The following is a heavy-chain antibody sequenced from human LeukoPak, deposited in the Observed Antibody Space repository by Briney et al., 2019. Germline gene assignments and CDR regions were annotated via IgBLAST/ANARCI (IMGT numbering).Heavy chain of an antibody. CDR3: AREASFVFDNWNYAYYFDY. CDR2: IYHSGST. Sequence: PSETLSLTCTVSGGSISSSSYYWGWIRQPPGKGLEWIGSIYHSGSTYYNPSLKSRVTISVDTSKNQFSLKLSSVTAADTAVYYCAREASFVFDNWNYAYYFDYWGQGTLVTVSS. CDR1: GGSISSSSYY. V-gene: IGHV4-39*07. D-gene: IGHD1-7*01. J-gene: IGHJ4*02.